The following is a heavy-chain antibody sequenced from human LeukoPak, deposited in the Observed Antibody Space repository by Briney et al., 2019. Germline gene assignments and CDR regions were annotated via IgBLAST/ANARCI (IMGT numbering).Heavy chain of an antibody. D-gene: IGHD1-20*01. CDR2: INPSGGST. CDR1: GYTFTSYY. J-gene: IGHJ5*02. CDR3: ARKKGGDIYNWNEPDSWFDP. V-gene: IGHV1-46*01. Sequence: ASVKVSCKASGYTFTSYYMHWVRQAPGQGLEWMGIINPSGGSTSYAQKFQGRVTMTRDMSTSTVYMELSTLRFEDTAIYYCARKKGGDIYNWNEPDSWFDPWGQGTLVTVSS.